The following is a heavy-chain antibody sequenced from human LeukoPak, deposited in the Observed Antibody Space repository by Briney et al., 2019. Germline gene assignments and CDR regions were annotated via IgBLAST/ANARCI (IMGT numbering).Heavy chain of an antibody. CDR2: FYYGGTT. Sequence: PGGSLRLSCAASGFTVSSNYMSWVRQAPGKGLEWIGTFYYGGTTFYSPSLKSRVTISGDTSKDQFSLKLSSVTAADTAVYYCARDLSYGSGTYYFDYWGQGTLVTVSS. J-gene: IGHJ4*02. CDR3: ARDLSYGSGTYYFDY. V-gene: IGHV4-59*04. D-gene: IGHD3-10*01. CDR1: GFTVSSNY.